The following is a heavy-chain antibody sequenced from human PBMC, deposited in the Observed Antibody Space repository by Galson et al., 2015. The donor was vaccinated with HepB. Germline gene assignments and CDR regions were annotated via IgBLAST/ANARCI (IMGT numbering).Heavy chain of an antibody. CDR2: INPNSGGT. V-gene: IGHV1-2*04. CDR1: GYTFTGYY. J-gene: IGHJ2*01. D-gene: IGHD6-13*01. Sequence: SVKVSCKASGYTFTGYYMHWVRQAPGQGLEWMGWINPNSGGTNYAQKFQGWVTMTRDTSISTAYMELSRLRSDDTAVYYCARGSPSSSRYHINWYFDLWGRGTLVTVSS. CDR3: ARGSPSSSRYHINWYFDL.